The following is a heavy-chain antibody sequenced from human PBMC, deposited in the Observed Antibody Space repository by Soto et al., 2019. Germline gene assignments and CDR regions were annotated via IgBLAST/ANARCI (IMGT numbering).Heavy chain of an antibody. J-gene: IGHJ6*02. V-gene: IGHV3-15*01. Sequence: EVQLVESGGGLVKPGGSLRLSCAASGFTFSNVWMTWVRQAPGKGLEWVGRIKSKTDGGTTDYAAPVKGRVTISRDDSKHTLALQMNSLKSEDPAVYYCTTTADGGMDVWGQGTTVTVSS. D-gene: IGHD2-21*02. CDR1: GFTFSNVW. CDR2: IKSKTDGGTT. CDR3: TTTADGGMDV.